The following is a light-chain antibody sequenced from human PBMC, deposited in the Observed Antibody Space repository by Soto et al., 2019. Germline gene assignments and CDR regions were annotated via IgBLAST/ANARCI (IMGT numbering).Light chain of an antibody. Sequence: QSVLTQPASVYGSPGQSITISCTGTSSDVGGYNYVSWYQQHPGKAPELMIYDVSNRPSGVSNRFSGSKSGNTASLTISGLQAEDEADYYCSSYTSSSTRVFGTGTKVTVL. V-gene: IGLV2-14*01. J-gene: IGLJ1*01. CDR2: DVS. CDR3: SSYTSSSTRV. CDR1: SSDVGGYNY.